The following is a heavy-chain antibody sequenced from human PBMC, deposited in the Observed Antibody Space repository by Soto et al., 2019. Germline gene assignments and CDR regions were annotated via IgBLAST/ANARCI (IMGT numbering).Heavy chain of an antibody. CDR2: ISPK. CDR3: ARDDAFANENAFDL. Sequence: QVQLVESGGGLVQPGTSLRLSCAVSGFSFRTYGFHWVRQPPGKGLQWVPVISPKGHSDSVEGRFTISGDNSKDTLYLQMNNLRAEDTAVYYCARDDAFANENAFDLWGQGTKVTVSS. J-gene: IGHJ3*01. CDR1: GFSFRTYG. V-gene: IGHV3-NL1*01. D-gene: IGHD1-1*01.